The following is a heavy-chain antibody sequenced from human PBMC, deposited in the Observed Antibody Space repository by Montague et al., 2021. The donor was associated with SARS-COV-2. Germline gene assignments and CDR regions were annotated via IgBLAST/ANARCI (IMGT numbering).Heavy chain of an antibody. V-gene: IGHV4-39*01. Sequence: SETRSLTCTVSGGSISSSSYYWGWIRHPPGKGLDWSGSIYYSGSTYYNPALKSRVTISLDTSKNQLSLKLGSVTAAATAVYSCARREDYSGSGSYPNWGQGTLVTVSS. CDR1: GGSISSSSYY. D-gene: IGHD3-10*01. CDR2: IYYSGST. J-gene: IGHJ4*02. CDR3: ARREDYSGSGSYPN.